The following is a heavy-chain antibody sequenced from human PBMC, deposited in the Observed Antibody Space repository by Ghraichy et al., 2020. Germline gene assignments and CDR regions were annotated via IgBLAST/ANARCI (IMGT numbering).Heavy chain of an antibody. Sequence: SETLSLTCAVYGGSFSGYYWSWIRQPPGKGLEWIGEINHSGSTNYNPSLKSRVTISVDTSKNQFSLKLSSVTAVDTAVYYCARRKPAWLRLMGYFDYWGQGTLVTVSS. CDR1: GGSFSGYY. D-gene: IGHD5-12*01. J-gene: IGHJ4*02. V-gene: IGHV4-34*01. CDR2: INHSGST. CDR3: ARRKPAWLRLMGYFDY.